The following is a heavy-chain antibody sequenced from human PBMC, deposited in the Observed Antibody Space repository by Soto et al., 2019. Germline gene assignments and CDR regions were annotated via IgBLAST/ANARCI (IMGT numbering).Heavy chain of an antibody. CDR1: GYTFSNYA. V-gene: IGHV1-3*01. J-gene: IGHJ4*02. CDR3: ARNILGGTTDY. D-gene: IGHD1-7*01. Sequence: ASVKVSCKASGYTFSNYAMHWVRQAPGQGLEWMGWINAVNGDTKYSQKIQGRVTITRDTSASTAYMELSSLRSEDTAVYYCARNILGGTTDYWGQGTLVTVSS. CDR2: INAVNGDT.